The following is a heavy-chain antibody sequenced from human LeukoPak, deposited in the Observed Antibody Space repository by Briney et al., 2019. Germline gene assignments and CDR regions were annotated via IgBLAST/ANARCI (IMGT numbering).Heavy chain of an antibody. CDR1: GGSISSGGDY. CDR3: ARDHQLGGNSWPRPFDY. V-gene: IGHV4-31*03. Sequence: SETLSLTCTVSGGSISSGGDYWSWIRQHPGKGLEWIGYISYSGSTYYNPSLKSRVTISVDTSKNQFSLKLSPVTAADTAVYYCARDHQLGGNSWPRPFDYWGQGTLVTVSS. CDR2: ISYSGST. J-gene: IGHJ4*02. D-gene: IGHD6-13*01.